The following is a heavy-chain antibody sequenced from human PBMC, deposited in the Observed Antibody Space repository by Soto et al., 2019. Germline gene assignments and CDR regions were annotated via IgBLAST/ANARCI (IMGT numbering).Heavy chain of an antibody. V-gene: IGHV4-39*01. J-gene: IGHJ4*02. CDR1: GGSISSSSYY. CDR3: ASLGRHSSGARMIFDY. D-gene: IGHD3-10*01. Sequence: QLQLQESGPGLVKPSETLSLTCTVSGGSISSSSYYWGWIRQPPGKGLEWIGTIYYSGSTYYNPSLKSRVTISGDTAKNPFSLKLSSVTAADPAVYYCASLGRHSSGARMIFDYWGQGTLVTVSS. CDR2: IYYSGST.